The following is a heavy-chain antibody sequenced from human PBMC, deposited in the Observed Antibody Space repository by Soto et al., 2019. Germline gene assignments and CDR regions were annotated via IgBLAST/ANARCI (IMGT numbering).Heavy chain of an antibody. CDR1: GYTFTSYG. CDR3: ARDLVSITSFGVVSRRYWYFDL. V-gene: IGHV1-18*01. CDR2: ISAYNGNT. Sequence: AAVKVPWKASGYTFTSYGLSWVRQATGQGLEQMRWISAYNGNTNYAQKLQGRVTMTTDTSTSTAYMELRSLRSDDTAVYYCARDLVSITSFGVVSRRYWYFDLWGRGTLVTVSS. D-gene: IGHD3-3*01. J-gene: IGHJ2*01.